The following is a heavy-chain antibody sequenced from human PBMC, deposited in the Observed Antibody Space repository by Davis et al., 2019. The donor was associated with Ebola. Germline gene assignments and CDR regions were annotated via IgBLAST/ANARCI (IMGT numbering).Heavy chain of an antibody. J-gene: IGHJ4*02. CDR3: ARQIRSSGYFDY. D-gene: IGHD6-19*01. CDR1: GYSFTTYW. Sequence: GESLKISCKSSGYSFTTYWIGWVRQMPGKGLEWMGIIYPGDSDTRKSPSFQGQVTISADKSISTAYLQWSSLKASDTAMYYCARQIRSSGYFDYWGKGTLVTVSS. V-gene: IGHV5-51*01. CDR2: IYPGDSDT.